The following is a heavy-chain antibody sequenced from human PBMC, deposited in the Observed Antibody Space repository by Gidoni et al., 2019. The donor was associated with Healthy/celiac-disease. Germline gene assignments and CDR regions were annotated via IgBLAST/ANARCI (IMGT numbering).Heavy chain of an antibody. CDR3: AKGDSSSWYYFDY. CDR1: GFTCSSYA. D-gene: IGHD6-13*01. V-gene: IGHV3-23*01. Sequence: EVQLLESGGGLVQPGGSLRLSCAASGFTCSSYAMSWVRQAPGKGLEWVSAISGSGGSTYYADSVKGRFTISRDNSKNTLYLQMNSLRAEDTAVYYCAKGDSSSWYYFDYWGQGTLVTVSS. J-gene: IGHJ4*02. CDR2: ISGSGGST.